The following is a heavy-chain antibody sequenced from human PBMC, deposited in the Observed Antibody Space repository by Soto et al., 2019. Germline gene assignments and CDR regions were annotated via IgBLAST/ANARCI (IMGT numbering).Heavy chain of an antibody. Sequence: EVQLVESGGGLVQPGGSLRLSCAASGFTFSSYWMHWVRQAPGKGLVWVSRINSDGSSTSYADSVKGRFTISRDNAKNTLYLQMNSLRAEATAVYYCARAHRAVVVISRWTGYYYGMDVWGQGTTVTVSS. CDR2: INSDGSST. D-gene: IGHD3-22*01. CDR3: ARAHRAVVVISRWTGYYYGMDV. J-gene: IGHJ6*02. V-gene: IGHV3-74*01. CDR1: GFTFSSYW.